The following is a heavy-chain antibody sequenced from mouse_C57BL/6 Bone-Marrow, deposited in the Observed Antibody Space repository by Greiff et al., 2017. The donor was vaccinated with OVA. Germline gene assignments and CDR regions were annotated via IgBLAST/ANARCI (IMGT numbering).Heavy chain of an antibody. D-gene: IGHD2-1*01. CDR1: GFTFSSYG. CDR3: AIRLRWYPDAMDD. J-gene: IGHJ4*01. V-gene: IGHV5-6*02. Sequence: EVKLVESGGDLVKPGGSLKLSCAASGFTFSSYGMSWVRQTPGKRLEWVATISSGGSYTYYPDSVKGRFTISRDNAKNNRYLQMSSLKSEDIAMYDCAIRLRWYPDAMDDWGQGTSVTVSS. CDR2: ISSGGSYT.